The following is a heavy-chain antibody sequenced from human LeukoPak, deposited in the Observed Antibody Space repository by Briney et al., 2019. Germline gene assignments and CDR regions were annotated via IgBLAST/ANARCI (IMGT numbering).Heavy chain of an antibody. CDR3: ASPDCSSTSCYIWYYGMDV. CDR1: GYTFTSYG. CDR2: IIPIFGTA. V-gene: IGHV1-69*13. D-gene: IGHD2-2*02. Sequence: ASVKVSCKASGYTFTSYGISWVRQAPGQGLEWMGGIIPIFGTANYAQKFQGRVTITADESTSTAYMELSSLRSEDTAVYYCASPDCSSTSCYIWYYGMDVWGQGTTVTVSS. J-gene: IGHJ6*02.